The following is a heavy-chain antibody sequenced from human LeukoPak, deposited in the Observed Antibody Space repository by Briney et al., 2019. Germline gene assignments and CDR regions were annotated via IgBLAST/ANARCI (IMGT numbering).Heavy chain of an antibody. J-gene: IGHJ6*04. CDR3: ARDARYCSSTSCPLDV. CDR1: GGSISSYY. V-gene: IGHV4-4*07. D-gene: IGHD2-2*01. CDR2: IYTSGST. Sequence: SETLSLTCTVSGGSISSYYWSWIRQPAGKGLEWIGRIYTSGSTNYNPSLKSRVTMSVDTSKNQFSLELSSVTAADTAVYYCARDARYCSSTSCPLDVWGKGTTVTVSS.